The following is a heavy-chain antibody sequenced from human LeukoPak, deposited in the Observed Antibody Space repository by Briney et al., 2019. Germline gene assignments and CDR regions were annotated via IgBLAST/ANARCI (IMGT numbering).Heavy chain of an antibody. V-gene: IGHV4-59*01. D-gene: IGHD4-17*01. Sequence: SETLSLTCTVSGGSISSYYWSWIRQPPGKGLEWIGYIYYSGSTNYNPSLKSRVTISADTSKNQFSLKLSSVTAADTAVYYCARASGFYGVGYYGMDVWGQGTTVTVSS. CDR3: ARASGFYGVGYYGMDV. CDR2: IYYSGST. J-gene: IGHJ6*02. CDR1: GGSISSYY.